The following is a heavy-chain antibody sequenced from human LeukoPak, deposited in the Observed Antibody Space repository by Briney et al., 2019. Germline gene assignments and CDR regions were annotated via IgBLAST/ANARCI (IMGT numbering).Heavy chain of an antibody. V-gene: IGHV3-23*01. Sequence: GGSLRLSCAASGFTFSSYAMSWVRQAPGKGLEWVSAISGSGGSTYYADSVKGRFTISRDKSKTTLYLQMNSLRAEDTAVYYCAKANLNWGSYYFDYWGQGTLVTVSS. D-gene: IGHD7-27*01. CDR3: AKANLNWGSYYFDY. CDR2: ISGSGGST. CDR1: GFTFSSYA. J-gene: IGHJ4*02.